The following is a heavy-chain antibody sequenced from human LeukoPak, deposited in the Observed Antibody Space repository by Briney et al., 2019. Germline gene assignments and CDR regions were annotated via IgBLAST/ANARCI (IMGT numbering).Heavy chain of an antibody. CDR2: IYYSGST. J-gene: IGHJ6*03. V-gene: IGHV4-39*07. D-gene: IGHD5-12*01. CDR3: ARGRYDWSLYYYYYMDV. Sequence: PSETLSLTCTVSGGSISSSSYYWGWIRQPPGKGLEWIGSIYYSGSTYYNPSPKSRVTISVDTSKNQFSLKLSSVTAADTAVYYCARGRYDWSLYYYYYMDVWGKGTTVTVSS. CDR1: GGSISSSSYY.